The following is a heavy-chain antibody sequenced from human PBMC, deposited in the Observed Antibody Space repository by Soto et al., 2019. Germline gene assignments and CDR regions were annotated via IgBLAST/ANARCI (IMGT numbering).Heavy chain of an antibody. V-gene: IGHV3-7*01. J-gene: IGHJ6*02. CDR1: GFTFSSYS. CDR3: ARDRYYYGMDV. Sequence: EVQLVESGGGLVQPGGSLRLSCAASGFTFSSYSMNWVRQAPGKGLEWVANIKQDGSEKYYVDSVKGRFTISRDNAKNSLYLQMNSLRAEDTAVYYCARDRYYYGMDVWGQGTTVTVSS. CDR2: IKQDGSEK.